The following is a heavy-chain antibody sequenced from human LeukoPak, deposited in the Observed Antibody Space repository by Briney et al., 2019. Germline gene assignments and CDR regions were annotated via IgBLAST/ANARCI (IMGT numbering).Heavy chain of an antibody. V-gene: IGHV1-69*13. CDR1: GGTFSSYA. CDR3: AQPYDFWSGSPYSYYYGMDV. CDR2: IIPIFGTA. D-gene: IGHD3-3*01. J-gene: IGHJ6*02. Sequence: VASVKVSCKASGGTFSSYAISWVRQAPGQGLEWMGGIIPIFGTANYAQKFQGRVTITADESTSTAYMELSSLRSEDTAVYYCAQPYDFWSGSPYSYYYGMDVWGQGTTVTVSS.